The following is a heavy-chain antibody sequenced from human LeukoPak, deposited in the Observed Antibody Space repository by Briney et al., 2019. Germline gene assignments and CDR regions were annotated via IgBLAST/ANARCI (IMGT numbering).Heavy chain of an antibody. Sequence: GGSLRLSCAASGFTFSSYAMSWVRQAPGKGLEWVSVIGDSGGSKYYADSVKGRFTISRDNTKNSLYLQMISLRDEDTAVYYCAKEGRDNILIDYQRGWFDPWGQGTLVTVSS. J-gene: IGHJ5*02. D-gene: IGHD3-9*01. CDR3: AKEGRDNILIDYQRGWFDP. V-gene: IGHV3-23*01. CDR2: IGDSGGSK. CDR1: GFTFSSYA.